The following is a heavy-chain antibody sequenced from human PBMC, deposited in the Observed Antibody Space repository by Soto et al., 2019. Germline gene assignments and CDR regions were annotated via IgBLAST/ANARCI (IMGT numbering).Heavy chain of an antibody. CDR2: ISGSSSST. J-gene: IGHJ4*02. V-gene: IGHV3-23*01. CDR3: VREASSSGLHLDH. Sequence: GSLRVSYAAAGFKCRNHSMSWVRQAPGKGLEWVSFISGSSSSTYYADSVKGRFTISRGNSKNTLYLQMNSLRAEDAAVYYCVREASSSGLHLDHWGRGTLVTVSS. D-gene: IGHD6-6*01. CDR1: GFKCRNHS.